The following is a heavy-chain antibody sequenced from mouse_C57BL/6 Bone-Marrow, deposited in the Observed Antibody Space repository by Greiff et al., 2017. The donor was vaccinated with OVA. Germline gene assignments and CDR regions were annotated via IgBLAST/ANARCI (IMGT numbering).Heavy chain of an antibody. Sequence: EVQLQESGPELVKPGASVKIPCKASGYTFTDYNMDWVKQSHGKSLEWIGDINPNNGGTNYNQKFKGKATLTVDKSSSTAYMDLRCLASEVSAVYYCASEGRSGIDYWGQGTTLTVSS. J-gene: IGHJ2*01. V-gene: IGHV1-18*01. CDR1: GYTFTDYN. CDR2: INPNNGGT. D-gene: IGHD1-1*01. CDR3: ASEGRSGIDY.